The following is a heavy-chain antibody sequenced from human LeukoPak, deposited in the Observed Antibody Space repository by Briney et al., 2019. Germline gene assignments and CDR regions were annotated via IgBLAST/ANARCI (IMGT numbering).Heavy chain of an antibody. V-gene: IGHV3-11*04. Sequence: PGGSLRLSCAASGFTFSDYYMSWIRQAPGKGLEWVSYISSSGSTIYYADSVKGRFTISRDNAKNSLYLQMNSLRAEDTAVYYCARSMWPGRPHGLVTVTLTDDAFDIWGQGTMVTVSS. J-gene: IGHJ3*02. CDR3: ARSMWPGRPHGLVTVTLTDDAFDI. CDR1: GFTFSDYY. D-gene: IGHD4-17*01. CDR2: ISSSGSTI.